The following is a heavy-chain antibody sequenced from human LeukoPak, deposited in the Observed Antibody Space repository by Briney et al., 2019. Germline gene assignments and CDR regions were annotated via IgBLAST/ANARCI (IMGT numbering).Heavy chain of an antibody. CDR1: GFTFIISW. J-gene: IGHJ4*02. CDR3: ATDLHFGYCTATSCANY. CDR2: IRSTPDGGAT. V-gene: IGHV3-15*01. Sequence: GGSLRLSCAASGFTFIISWMTWVRQAPGKGLEWAGRIRSTPDGGATDYAAPVKGRFTISRDDSKNTLYLQMSSLRTEDTAVYYCATDLHFGYCTATSCANYWGQGTLVTVSS. D-gene: IGHD2-2*03.